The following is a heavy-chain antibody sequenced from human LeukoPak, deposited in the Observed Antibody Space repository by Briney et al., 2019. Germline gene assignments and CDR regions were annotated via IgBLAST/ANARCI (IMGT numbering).Heavy chain of an antibody. D-gene: IGHD5-18*01. V-gene: IGHV4-4*02. CDR3: ARGRGYTDY. CDR2: IYHSGST. Sequence: SGTLSLTCEVSGGSISNSNWWPWVRQPPGKGLEWIGEIYHSGSTNYNPSLKSRVPISIDKSKNQFSLNLSSVTAADTAVYYCARGRGYTDYWGQGTLVTVSS. CDR1: GGSISNSNW. J-gene: IGHJ4*02.